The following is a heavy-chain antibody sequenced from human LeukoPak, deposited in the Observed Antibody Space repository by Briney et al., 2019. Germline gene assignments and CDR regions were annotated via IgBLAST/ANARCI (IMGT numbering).Heavy chain of an antibody. Sequence: ASVKVSCKASGGTFSSYAISWVRQAPGQGLEWMGGIIPIFGTANYAQKFQGRVTITTDESTSTAYMELSSLRSEDTAVYYCAVGATFILRTQIDYWGQGTLVTVPS. J-gene: IGHJ4*02. D-gene: IGHD1-26*01. CDR3: AVGATFILRTQIDY. CDR2: IIPIFGTA. V-gene: IGHV1-69*05. CDR1: GGTFSSYA.